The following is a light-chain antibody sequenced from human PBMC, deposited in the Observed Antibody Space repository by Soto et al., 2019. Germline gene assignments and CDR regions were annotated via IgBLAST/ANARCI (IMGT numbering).Light chain of an antibody. CDR3: SSFKSSNTWV. CDR1: SSDVGSYNR. J-gene: IGLJ3*02. Sequence: QSALTQPPSVSGSPGQSVTIYCTGTSSDVGSYNRVSWYQQPPGTAPKLMIYEVSNRPSGVPDRFFGSKSGNTASLTISGLQAEDEADYYCSSFKSSNTWVFGGGTKLTVL. V-gene: IGLV2-18*02. CDR2: EVS.